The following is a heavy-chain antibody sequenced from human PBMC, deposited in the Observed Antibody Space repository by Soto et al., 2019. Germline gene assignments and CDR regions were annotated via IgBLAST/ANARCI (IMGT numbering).Heavy chain of an antibody. Sequence: SVKVSCKASGDTFSFYTINWVRQAPGLGLEWMGRVNPILSMSNYAQKFQGRVTMTADKSTSTAYMELSSLRSEDTAVYYCATAGLDYYGMDVWGQGTTVTVSS. D-gene: IGHD6-25*01. V-gene: IGHV1-69*02. CDR2: VNPILSMS. J-gene: IGHJ6*02. CDR1: GDTFSFYT. CDR3: ATAGLDYYGMDV.